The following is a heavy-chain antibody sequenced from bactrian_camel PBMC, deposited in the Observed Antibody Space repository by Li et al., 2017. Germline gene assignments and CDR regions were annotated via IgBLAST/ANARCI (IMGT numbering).Heavy chain of an antibody. J-gene: IGHJ4*01. D-gene: IGHD5*01. CDR3: AADRTKYGLGTYDYNY. CDR2: IDAGGQYT. V-gene: IGHV3S53*01. Sequence: HVQLVESGGGSVQAGGSLRLSCAASGDPFSANVMGWFRQSPGKEREGVAAIDAGGQYTSYAEPVKGRFTISRDSAKDTVYLQMNSLKPEDTAMYYCAADRTKYGLGTYDYNYWGQGTQVTVS. CDR1: GDPFSANV.